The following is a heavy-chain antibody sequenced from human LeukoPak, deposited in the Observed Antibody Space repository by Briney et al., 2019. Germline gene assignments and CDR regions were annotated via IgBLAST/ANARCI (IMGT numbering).Heavy chain of an antibody. D-gene: IGHD3/OR15-3a*01. CDR3: ARGDNWTGYFGY. CDR2: IYSSGSI. Sequence: SEALSLTCTVSGGSITGYYWNWVRQPAGKGLEWIGRIYSSGSINYNPSLKSRVTMSVDTSKNRFSLRLNSVTAADTAVYYCARGDNWTGYFGYWGQGTLVTVSS. V-gene: IGHV4-4*07. J-gene: IGHJ4*02. CDR1: GGSITGYY.